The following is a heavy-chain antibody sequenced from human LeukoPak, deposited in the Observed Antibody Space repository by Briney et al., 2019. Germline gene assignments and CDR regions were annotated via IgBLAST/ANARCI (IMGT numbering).Heavy chain of an antibody. CDR3: TPVGGIMVFPFDY. CDR2: IKGKTDGGTT. J-gene: IGHJ4*02. Sequence: PGGSLRLSCAASGFTFSSYAMSWVRQAPGKGLEWGGRIKGKTDGGTTDYAAPAKGRFSISRDDSQHMLYLQMNSLNTDDTAVYYCTPVGGIMVFPFDYWGQGTPVTVSS. V-gene: IGHV3-15*05. CDR1: GFTFSSYA. D-gene: IGHD2-8*01.